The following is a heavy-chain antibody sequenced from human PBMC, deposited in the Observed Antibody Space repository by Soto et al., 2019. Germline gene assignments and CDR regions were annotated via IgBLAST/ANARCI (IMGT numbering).Heavy chain of an antibody. V-gene: IGHV4-34*01. CDR2: INHVGTT. Sequence: QVQLQQWGAGLLKPSETLSLTCAVSGGSFRGFYWTWIRQSQGKGLEGLGDINHVGTTNYKPSLRSRVSIPVDTSKSQFSLKLSSVTAADTAVYYCARAHDFWGGRQQPIDSWGQGTLVTVSS. CDR1: GGSFRGFY. D-gene: IGHD3-3*01. J-gene: IGHJ4*02. CDR3: ARAHDFWGGRQQPIDS.